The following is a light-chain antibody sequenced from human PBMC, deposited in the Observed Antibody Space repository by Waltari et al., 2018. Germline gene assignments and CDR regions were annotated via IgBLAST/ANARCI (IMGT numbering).Light chain of an antibody. CDR1: QSVSSD. CDR3: QQRRSWPLT. Sequence: EIVLTQSPATLSLSPGERATLSCRASQSVSSDLAWYQLKPGQAPRLLISDVSNRATGIPARFSGSGSETDCTLTISTLEPEDFALYYCQQRRSWPLTFGGGTKVEIK. CDR2: DVS. V-gene: IGKV3-11*01. J-gene: IGKJ4*01.